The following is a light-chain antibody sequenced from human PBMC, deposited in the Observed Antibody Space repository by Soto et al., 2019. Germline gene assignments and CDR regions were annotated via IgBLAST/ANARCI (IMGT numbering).Light chain of an antibody. Sequence: EIVLTQSPATLSLSPGERATLSCRASQSVSSYLAWYQQKPGQAPRLLIYDASNRATGIPARFSGSGSGTDFTLTISSLEPEDCAVYSCQQRSNWPLTFGGGTKLEIK. CDR1: QSVSSY. CDR2: DAS. V-gene: IGKV3-11*01. J-gene: IGKJ4*01. CDR3: QQRSNWPLT.